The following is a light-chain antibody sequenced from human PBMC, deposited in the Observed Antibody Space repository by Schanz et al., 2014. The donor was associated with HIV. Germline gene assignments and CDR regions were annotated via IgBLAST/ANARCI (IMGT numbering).Light chain of an antibody. CDR3: NSYSHSNTYV. V-gene: IGLV2-14*03. CDR1: SSDVGADNS. CDR2: DVT. Sequence: QSALTQPASVSGSPGQSITISCTGTSSDVGADNSVSWYQQHPGRAPRLLVYDVTYRPSGVSNRFSDSKSGNTASLTISGLQHEDEADYYCNSYSHSNTYVFGSGTKLTVL. J-gene: IGLJ1*01.